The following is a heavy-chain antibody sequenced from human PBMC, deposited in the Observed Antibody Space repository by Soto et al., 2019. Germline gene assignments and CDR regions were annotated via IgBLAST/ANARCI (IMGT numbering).Heavy chain of an antibody. J-gene: IGHJ6*02. CDR3: ARDSPDCSGGSCYSDYYYGMDV. Sequence: QVQLVQSGAEVKKTGSSVKVSCKASGGTFSSYAISWVRQAPGQGLEWMGGIIPIFGTANYAQKFQGRVTITADESTSTAYMELSSLRSEETAVYYCARDSPDCSGGSCYSDYYYGMDVWGQGTTVTVSS. CDR2: IIPIFGTA. V-gene: IGHV1-69*01. CDR1: GGTFSSYA. D-gene: IGHD2-15*01.